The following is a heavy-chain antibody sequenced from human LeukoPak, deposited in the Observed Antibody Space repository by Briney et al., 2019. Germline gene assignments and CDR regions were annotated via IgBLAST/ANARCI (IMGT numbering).Heavy chain of an antibody. J-gene: IGHJ4*02. CDR2: INPNSGGT. V-gene: IGHV1-2*02. Sequence: ASVKVSCKASGYTFTGYYMHWVRQAPGQGLEWMGWINPNSGGTNYAQKFQGRVTMTEDTSTDTAYMELSSLRSEDTAVYYCATGITIFGVVIEPVLDYWGQGTLVTVSS. CDR3: ATGITIFGVVIEPVLDY. CDR1: GYTFTGYY. D-gene: IGHD3-3*01.